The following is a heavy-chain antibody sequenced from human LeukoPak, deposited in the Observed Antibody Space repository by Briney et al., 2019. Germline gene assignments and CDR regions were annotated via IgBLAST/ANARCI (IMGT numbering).Heavy chain of an antibody. J-gene: IGHJ5*02. CDR2: IIPILGIA. V-gene: IGHV1-69*04. D-gene: IGHD4-11*01. CDR1: GDTFSSYA. CDR3: ARDPSGMTTVSSWFDP. Sequence: ASVKVSCKASGDTFSSYAISWVRQAPGQGLEWMGRIIPILGIANYAQKFQGRVTITADKSTSTAYMELSSLRSEDTAVYYCARDPSGMTTVSSWFDPWGQGTLVTVSS.